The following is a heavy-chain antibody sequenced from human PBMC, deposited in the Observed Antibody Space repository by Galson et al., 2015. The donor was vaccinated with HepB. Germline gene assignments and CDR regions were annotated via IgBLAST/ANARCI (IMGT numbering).Heavy chain of an antibody. Sequence: PLRLSCAASGFTFSSYWMSWVRQAPGKGLEWVANINKDGNDKYYVDSVEGRFTVSRDNAKNSLYLQMNSLRVEDTALYYCARADALRTVDYWGQGTLITVSS. CDR1: GFTFSSYW. CDR2: INKDGNDK. V-gene: IGHV3-7*03. CDR3: ARADALRTVDY. J-gene: IGHJ4*02.